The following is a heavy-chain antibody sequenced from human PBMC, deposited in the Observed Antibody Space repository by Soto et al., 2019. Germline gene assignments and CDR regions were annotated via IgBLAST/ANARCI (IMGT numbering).Heavy chain of an antibody. CDR3: ARSSWSSKSNFFDY. CDR2: ISGSGDTT. J-gene: IGHJ4*02. CDR1: GFTFSSYA. D-gene: IGHD6-13*01. V-gene: IGHV3-23*01. Sequence: GGSLRLSCAASGFTFSSYAIIWVRQAPGKGLEWVSTISGSGDTTYYADSVKGRFSISRDNSKNTLDLQMNSLRADDTAVYFCARSSWSSKSNFFDYWGQGTLVTVSS.